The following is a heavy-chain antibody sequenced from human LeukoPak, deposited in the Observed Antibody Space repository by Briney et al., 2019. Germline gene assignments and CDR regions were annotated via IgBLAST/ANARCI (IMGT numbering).Heavy chain of an antibody. V-gene: IGHV3-21*01. Sequence: GGSLRLSCAASGFTFSSYSMNWVRQAPGKGLVWVSSISSSSSYIYYADSVKGRFTISRDNAKNSLYLQMNSLRAEDTAVYYCARHIAARHLPYGMDVWGQGTTVTVSS. CDR3: ARHIAARHLPYGMDV. CDR2: ISSSSSYI. J-gene: IGHJ6*02. CDR1: GFTFSSYS. D-gene: IGHD6-6*01.